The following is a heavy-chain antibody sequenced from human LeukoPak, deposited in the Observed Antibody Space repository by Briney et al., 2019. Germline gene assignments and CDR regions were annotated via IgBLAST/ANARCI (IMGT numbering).Heavy chain of an antibody. J-gene: IGHJ5*01. D-gene: IGHD6-6*01. CDR1: GFTVFNYW. CDR3: TRDPRHFDS. V-gene: IGHV3-11*04. Sequence: GGSLRLSCAASGFTVFNYWMSWVRQAPGKGVEWVAYISGSGHDINYSGSVKGRFTISRDNAKNSLYLQMSSLRVEDTAVYYCTRDPRHFDSCGQGTLVTVSS. CDR2: ISGSGHDI.